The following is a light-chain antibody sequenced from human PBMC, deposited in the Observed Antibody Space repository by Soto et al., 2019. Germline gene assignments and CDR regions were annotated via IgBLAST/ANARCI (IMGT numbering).Light chain of an antibody. V-gene: IGLV1-44*01. CDR1: SSNIGTNS. CDR2: NND. J-gene: IGLJ1*01. CDR3: AAWDEVLIVFYV. Sequence: QSVLTQPPSASGTPGQRVTISCSGGSSNIGTNSVNWYQQLPGRAPKLLIYNNDLRPSGVPDRFSGSKSGTSASLAISGLRFEDELVYYCAAWDEVLIVFYVLGFGTKVTVL.